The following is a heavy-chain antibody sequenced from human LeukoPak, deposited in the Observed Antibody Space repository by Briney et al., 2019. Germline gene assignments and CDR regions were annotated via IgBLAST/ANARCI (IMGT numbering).Heavy chain of an antibody. V-gene: IGHV3-11*01. D-gene: IGHD3-10*01. J-gene: IGHJ4*02. CDR2: ISSGGTTT. CDR1: GFPFSDFY. CDR3: ARFIWFGEFRKVGDY. Sequence: GGSLRLSCTASGFPFSDFYMAWIRQSPGKGLECIAYISSGGTTTSYAESVRGRFTISRDNAKNSLYLQMNSLRAEDTAVYYCARFIWFGEFRKVGDYWGQGTLVTVSS.